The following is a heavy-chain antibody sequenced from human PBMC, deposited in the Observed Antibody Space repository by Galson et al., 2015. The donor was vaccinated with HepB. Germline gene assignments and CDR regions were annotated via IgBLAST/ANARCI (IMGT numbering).Heavy chain of an antibody. D-gene: IGHD1-26*01. J-gene: IGHJ4*02. Sequence: SVKVSCKASGGTFSSYAISWVRQAPGQGLEWMGGIIPIFGTANYAQKFQGRVTITADESTSTAYMELSSLRSEDTAVYYCAREGTYSGSYYSFDYWGQGTLVTVSS. CDR1: GGTFSSYA. CDR2: IIPIFGTA. V-gene: IGHV1-69*13. CDR3: AREGTYSGSYYSFDY.